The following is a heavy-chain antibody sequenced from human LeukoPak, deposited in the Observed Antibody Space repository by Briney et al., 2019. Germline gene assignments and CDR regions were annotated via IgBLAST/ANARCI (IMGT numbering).Heavy chain of an antibody. CDR1: GYTFTSYY. CDR3: ARGGVIRAYYYGSGSYYLDI. V-gene: IGHV1-46*01. D-gene: IGHD3-10*01. J-gene: IGHJ3*02. Sequence: GASVKVSCKASGYTFTSYYMHWVRQAPGQGLEWMGIINPSGGSTSYAQKFQGRVTMTRDMSTSTVYMELSSLRSEDTAVYYCARGGVIRAYYYGSGSYYLDIWGRGTMVTVSS. CDR2: INPSGGST.